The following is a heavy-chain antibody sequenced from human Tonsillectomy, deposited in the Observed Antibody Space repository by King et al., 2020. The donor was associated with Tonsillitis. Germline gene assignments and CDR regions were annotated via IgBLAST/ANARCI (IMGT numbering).Heavy chain of an antibody. J-gene: IGHJ3*02. Sequence: QTQLVQSGAEVKKAGSSVKVSCKASGDTFSSYAISWVRQAPGQGLQWMGGIIPILGTSNHAQNFQGIVTITADESTSTAYMELSSLRSEDSAVYYCARGVAAAGTADAFDIWGQGTVVAVSS. CDR1: GDTFSSYA. CDR3: ARGVAAAGTADAFDI. V-gene: IGHV1-69*01. D-gene: IGHD6-13*01. CDR2: IIPILGTS.